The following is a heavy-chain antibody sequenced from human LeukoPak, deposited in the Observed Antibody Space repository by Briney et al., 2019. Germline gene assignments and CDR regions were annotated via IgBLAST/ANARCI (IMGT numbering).Heavy chain of an antibody. J-gene: IGHJ4*02. Sequence: ASVKVSCKASGYTFTSYYMHWVRQAPGQGLEWMGMINPSGGSTSYAQKFQGRVTMTRDMSISTAYMELSRLRSDDTAVYYCARAQSVYVWGSYRSDSLDYWGQGTLVTVSS. CDR1: GYTFTSYY. CDR3: ARAQSVYVWGSYRSDSLDY. V-gene: IGHV1-46*01. D-gene: IGHD3-16*02. CDR2: INPSGGST.